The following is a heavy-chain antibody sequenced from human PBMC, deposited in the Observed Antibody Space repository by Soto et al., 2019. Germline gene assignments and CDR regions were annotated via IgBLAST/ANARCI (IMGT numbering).Heavy chain of an antibody. Sequence: EVQLVESGGGLVKPGGSLRLSCAASGFTFSNAWMNWVRQAPGKGLEWFGRIKSKTDGGTTDYAAPVKGRFTISRDDSKNTLYLQMNSLKTEVTAVYYCTTVTTVPPLFDYWGQGTLVTVSS. D-gene: IGHD4-17*01. V-gene: IGHV3-15*07. CDR3: TTVTTVPPLFDY. J-gene: IGHJ4*02. CDR2: IKSKTDGGTT. CDR1: GFTFSNAW.